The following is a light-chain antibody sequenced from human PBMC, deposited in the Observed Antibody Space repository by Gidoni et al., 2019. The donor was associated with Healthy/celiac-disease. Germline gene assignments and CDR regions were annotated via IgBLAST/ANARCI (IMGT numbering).Light chain of an antibody. CDR1: SSDVGGYNY. J-gene: IGLJ3*02. CDR3: CSYAGSYTWV. V-gene: IGLV2-11*01. CDR2: DVS. Sequence: QSALTQPRSVSGSPGPPVTISCTGTSSDVGGYNYVSWYQQHPGKAPKLMIYDVSKRPSGVPDRFSGSKSSNTASLTISGLQAEDEADYYCCSYAGSYTWVFGGGTKLTVL.